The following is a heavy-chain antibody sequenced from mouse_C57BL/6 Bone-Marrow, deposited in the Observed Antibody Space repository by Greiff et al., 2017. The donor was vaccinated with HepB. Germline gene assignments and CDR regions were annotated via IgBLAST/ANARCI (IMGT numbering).Heavy chain of an antibody. CDR1: GFTFSDYY. J-gene: IGHJ1*03. CDR2: INYDGSST. D-gene: IGHD2-4*01. V-gene: IGHV5-16*01. Sequence: EVKVVESEGGLVQPGSSMKLSCTASGFTFSDYYMAWVRQVPEKGLEWVANINYDGSSTYYLDSLKSRFIISRDNAKNILYLQMSSLKSEDTATYYCAREDYDGDWYFDVWGTGTTVTVSS. CDR3: AREDYDGDWYFDV.